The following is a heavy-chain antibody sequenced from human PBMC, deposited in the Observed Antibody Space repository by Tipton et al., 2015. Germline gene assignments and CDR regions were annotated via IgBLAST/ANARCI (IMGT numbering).Heavy chain of an antibody. V-gene: IGHV4-38-2*01. Sequence: LRLSCAASGFTFNNFEMNWVRQGPGKGLEWIGSIFHRGDTNYNPSLKSRVTISLDTSKNQFSLKLNSVTAADTAVYYCARAEIGDFDYWGQGTLVTVSS. J-gene: IGHJ4*02. CDR2: IFHRGDT. CDR1: GFTFNNFE. D-gene: IGHD4-17*01. CDR3: ARAEIGDFDY.